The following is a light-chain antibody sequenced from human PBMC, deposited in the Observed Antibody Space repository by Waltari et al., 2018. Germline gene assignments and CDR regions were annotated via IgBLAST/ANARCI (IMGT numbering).Light chain of an antibody. J-gene: IGKJ2*01. Sequence: DIVMTQSPLSLPVTPGEPASISCSSSESLLHSNGYTYLDWYLQKPGQSPHLLIYWASNRASGVPDRFSGSGSGTDFTLKISRVEAEDVGVYYCMQTLQTPYTFGQGTKLEIK. CDR1: ESLLHSNGYTY. CDR2: WAS. V-gene: IGKV2-28*01. CDR3: MQTLQTPYT.